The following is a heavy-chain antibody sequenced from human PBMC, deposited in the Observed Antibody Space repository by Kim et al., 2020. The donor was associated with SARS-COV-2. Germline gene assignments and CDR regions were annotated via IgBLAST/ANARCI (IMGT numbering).Heavy chain of an antibody. Sequence: GGSLRLSCAASGFTFSSYDMHWVRQATGKGLEWVSAIGTAGDTYYPGSVKGRFTISRENAKNSLYLQMNSLRAGDTAVYYCARAGRIYYYMDVWGKGTTVTVSS. CDR3: ARAGRIYYYMDV. CDR2: IGTAGDT. V-gene: IGHV3-13*01. D-gene: IGHD3-10*01. J-gene: IGHJ6*03. CDR1: GFTFSSYD.